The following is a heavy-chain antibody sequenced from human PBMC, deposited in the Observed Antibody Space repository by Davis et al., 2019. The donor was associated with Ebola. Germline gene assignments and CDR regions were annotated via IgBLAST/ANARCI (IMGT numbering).Heavy chain of an antibody. J-gene: IGHJ6*02. Sequence: GESLKISCKASGYAFANYWIGWVRQMPGEGLEWMMTIFPGGSDTRYSPSFQGHVTISADRSITTAYLQWSSLKASDTAMYFCARRVRSGDPGMDVWGQGTTVTVSS. CDR2: IFPGGSDT. CDR3: ARRVRSGDPGMDV. V-gene: IGHV5-51*01. CDR1: GYAFANYW. D-gene: IGHD6-19*01.